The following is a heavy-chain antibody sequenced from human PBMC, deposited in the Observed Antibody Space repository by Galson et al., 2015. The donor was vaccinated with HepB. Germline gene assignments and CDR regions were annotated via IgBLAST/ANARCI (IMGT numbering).Heavy chain of an antibody. D-gene: IGHD3-10*01. CDR3: AREGGNNYYGSGVYGMDV. V-gene: IGHV1-3*01. Sequence: SVKVSCKASGYTFTSYAMHWVRQAPGQRLEWMGWINAGNGNTKYSQKFQGRVTITRDTSASTAYMELSSLRSEDTAVYYCAREGGNNYYGSGVYGMDVWGQGTTVTVSS. J-gene: IGHJ6*02. CDR2: INAGNGNT. CDR1: GYTFTSYA.